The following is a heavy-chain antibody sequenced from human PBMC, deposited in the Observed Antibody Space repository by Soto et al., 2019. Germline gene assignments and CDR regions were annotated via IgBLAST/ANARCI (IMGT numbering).Heavy chain of an antibody. Sequence: GGWVRLSXAASGFTFNSSSMNWVRQAPGKGLEWVSSISSTTNYIYYGDSMKGRFTISRDNAKNSLYLEMNSLRAEDTAVYYCARESEDLTSNFDYWGQGTLVTVSS. J-gene: IGHJ4*02. CDR3: ARESEDLTSNFDY. V-gene: IGHV3-21*06. CDR2: ISSTTNYI. CDR1: GFTFNSSS.